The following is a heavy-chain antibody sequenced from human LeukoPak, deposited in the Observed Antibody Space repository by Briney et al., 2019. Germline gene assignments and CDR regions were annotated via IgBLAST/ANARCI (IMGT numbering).Heavy chain of an antibody. V-gene: IGHV3-23*01. CDR3: AKDTIFGVVGAFDI. CDR2: ISGSGGST. Sequence: GGSLRLSCAASGFTFSSYSMNWVRQAPGKGLEWVSAISGSGGSTYYADSVKGRFTISRDNSKNTLYLQMNSLRAEDTAVYYCAKDTIFGVVGAFDIWGQGTMVTVSS. CDR1: GFTFSSYS. D-gene: IGHD3-3*01. J-gene: IGHJ3*02.